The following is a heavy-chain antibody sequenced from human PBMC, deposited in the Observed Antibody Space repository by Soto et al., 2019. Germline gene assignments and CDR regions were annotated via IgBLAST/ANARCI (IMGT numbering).Heavy chain of an antibody. CDR3: VRDWFGEFH. CDR2: LYFGGNS. CDR1: GGSVSSSGYY. Sequence: SETLSLTCTISGGSVSSSGYYWGWIRQPPGKGLEWIGSLYFGGNSYYNPSLQSRVTVSVDTPKNRFSLEWASVTAADTAVYYCVRDWFGEFHWGQGTLVTVSS. V-gene: IGHV4-39*02. J-gene: IGHJ4*02. D-gene: IGHD3-10*01.